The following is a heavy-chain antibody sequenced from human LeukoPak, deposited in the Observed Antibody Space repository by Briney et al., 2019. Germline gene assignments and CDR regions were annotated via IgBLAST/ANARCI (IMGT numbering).Heavy chain of an antibody. D-gene: IGHD2-21*01. CDR1: GGSISSYY. CDR3: ARITFVVEGYGMDV. CDR2: IYYSRST. V-gene: IGHV4-59*08. Sequence: SETLSLTCTVSGGSISSYYWSWIRQPPGKGLEWIGYIYYSRSTNYNPSLKSRVTISVDTSKNQFSLSLSSVTAADTAVYYCARITFVVEGYGMDVWGQGTTVTVSS. J-gene: IGHJ6*02.